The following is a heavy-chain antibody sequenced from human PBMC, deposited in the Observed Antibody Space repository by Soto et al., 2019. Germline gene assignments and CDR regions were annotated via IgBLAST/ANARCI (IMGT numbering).Heavy chain of an antibody. V-gene: IGHV5-51*01. CDR3: ARSKASGWYYYYGMDV. D-gene: IGHD6-19*01. Sequence: LGESLKISCKGSGYSFTSYWIGWVRQMPGKGLEWMGIIYPGDSDTRYSPSFQGQVTISADKSISTAYLQWSSLKASDTAMYYCARSKASGWYYYYGMDVWGQGTTVTVSS. CDR1: GYSFTSYW. CDR2: IYPGDSDT. J-gene: IGHJ6*02.